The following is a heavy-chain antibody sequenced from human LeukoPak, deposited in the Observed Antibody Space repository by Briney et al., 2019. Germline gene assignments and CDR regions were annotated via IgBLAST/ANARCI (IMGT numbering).Heavy chain of an antibody. CDR1: GGSISSYY. V-gene: IGHV4-59*08. CDR3: ARQNGASSGWYLVWYFDL. CDR2: IYYSGST. D-gene: IGHD6-13*01. J-gene: IGHJ2*01. Sequence: SETLSLTCTVSGGSISSYYWSWIRQPPGKGLEWIGYIYYSGSTNYNPSLKSRVTISVDTSKNQFSLKLSSVTAADTAVYYCARQNGASSGWYLVWYFDLWGRGTLVTVSS.